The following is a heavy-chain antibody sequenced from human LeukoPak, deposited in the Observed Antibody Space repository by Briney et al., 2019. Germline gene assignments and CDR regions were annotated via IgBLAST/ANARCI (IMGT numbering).Heavy chain of an antibody. D-gene: IGHD2-21*02. V-gene: IGHV3-23*01. CDR2: FSASSTIT. CDR1: GFDFISYG. CDR3: ASRVVTATFDAFDI. J-gene: IGHJ3*02. Sequence: GGSLRLSCAASGFDFISYGMSWVRQSPGKGLEWVSTFSASSTITYYADSVKGRFTISRDNSKNTLYLQMNSLRAEDTAVYYCASRVVTATFDAFDIWGQGTMVTVSS.